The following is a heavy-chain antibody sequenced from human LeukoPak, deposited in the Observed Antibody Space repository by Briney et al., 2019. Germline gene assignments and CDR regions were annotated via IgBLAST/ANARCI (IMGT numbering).Heavy chain of an antibody. CDR1: GFTFNNFA. Sequence: GGSLRLSCAASGFTFNNFAMSWVRQAPGKGLEWVSLISGSGGDSKSVDSVKGRFTISRDNAKNSLYLQMNSLRAEDTAVYYCARDRGNWFDPWGQGTLVTVSS. D-gene: IGHD5-24*01. CDR3: ARDRGNWFDP. J-gene: IGHJ5*02. CDR2: ISGSGGDS. V-gene: IGHV3-23*01.